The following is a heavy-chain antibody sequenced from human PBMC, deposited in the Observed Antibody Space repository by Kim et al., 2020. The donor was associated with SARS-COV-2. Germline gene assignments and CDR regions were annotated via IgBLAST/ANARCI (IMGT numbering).Heavy chain of an antibody. CDR3: ARLTQVYDFWSGYTPSYGMDV. Sequence: GGSLRLSCAASGFTFSSYEMNWVRQAPGKGLEWVSYISSSGSTIYYADSVKGRFTISRDNAKNSLYLQMNSLRAEDTAVYYCARLTQVYDFWSGYTPSYGMDVWGQGTTVTVSS. CDR2: ISSSGSTI. J-gene: IGHJ6*02. CDR1: GFTFSSYE. V-gene: IGHV3-48*03. D-gene: IGHD3-3*01.